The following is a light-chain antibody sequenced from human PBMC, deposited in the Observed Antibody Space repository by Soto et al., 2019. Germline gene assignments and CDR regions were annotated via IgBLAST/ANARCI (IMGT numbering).Light chain of an antibody. CDR3: HQCTTRVT. J-gene: IGKJ1*01. V-gene: IGKV1-5*03. CDR1: QSIDRW. Sequence: DIQMTQSPSTLSASVGDRVTITCRASQSIDRWLAWYQQRPGKAPKDLIYTASNLESGVPSRFSGSGSGTEFTLTITSLHPGAIATCYCHQCTTRVTFGQGTMVEMK. CDR2: TAS.